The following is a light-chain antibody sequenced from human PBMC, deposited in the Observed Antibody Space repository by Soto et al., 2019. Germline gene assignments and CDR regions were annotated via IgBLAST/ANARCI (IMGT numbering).Light chain of an antibody. Sequence: QSALTQPASVSGSPGQSITISCTGTSGDIGSYNRVSWYQQHPGKAPKLIIYEVTDRPSGVSNRFSGSKSGNTASLTISGPQAEDEAEYYCSSYTNIKTRACVFGTGTKVTVL. CDR2: EVT. CDR3: SSYTNIKTRACV. CDR1: SGDIGSYNR. V-gene: IGLV2-14*01. J-gene: IGLJ1*01.